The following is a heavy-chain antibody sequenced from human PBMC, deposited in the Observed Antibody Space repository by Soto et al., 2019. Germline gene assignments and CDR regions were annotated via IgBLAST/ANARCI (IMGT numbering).Heavy chain of an antibody. CDR2: SSDRRTGNT. Sequence: PGGSLRLSCAASGFTFSSYTLNWVRRAPGKGLEWVATSSDRRTGNTHYSDSVRGRFTLSRDYSRNILFLQMDSLRADDTALYYCTPWLTAHFDYWGRGTQVTLSS. CDR1: GFTFSSYT. D-gene: IGHD2-21*02. V-gene: IGHV3-23*01. CDR3: TPWLTAHFDY. J-gene: IGHJ4*02.